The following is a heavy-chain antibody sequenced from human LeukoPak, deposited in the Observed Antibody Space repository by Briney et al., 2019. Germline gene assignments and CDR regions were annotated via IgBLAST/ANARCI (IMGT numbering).Heavy chain of an antibody. CDR3: ARIDSSSYRLNY. V-gene: IGHV1-69*05. CDR1: GGTFSSYA. J-gene: IGHJ4*02. D-gene: IGHD6-6*01. Sequence: SVKVSCKASGGTFSSYAISWVRQAPGQGLEWMGGIIPIFGTANHAQKFQGRGTITTDESTSTAYMELSSLRSEDTAVYYCARIDSSSYRLNYWGQGTLVTVSS. CDR2: IIPIFGTA.